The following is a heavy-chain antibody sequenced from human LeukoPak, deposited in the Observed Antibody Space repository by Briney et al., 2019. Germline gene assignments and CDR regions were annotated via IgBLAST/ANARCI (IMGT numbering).Heavy chain of an antibody. D-gene: IGHD3-10*02. CDR2: ISSSGSTI. V-gene: IGHV3-48*03. CDR1: GFTFSSYE. Sequence: GGSLRLSCAASGFTFSSYEMKWVRQAPEGGLEWVSYISSSGSTIYYADSVKGRFTISRDNAKNSLYLQMNSLRAEDTAVYYCAELGITMIGGVWGKGTTVTISS. CDR3: AELGITMIGGV. J-gene: IGHJ6*04.